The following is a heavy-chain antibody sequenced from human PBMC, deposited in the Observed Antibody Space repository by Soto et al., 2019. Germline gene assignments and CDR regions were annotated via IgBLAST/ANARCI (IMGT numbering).Heavy chain of an antibody. CDR2: IINTGYGGTT. Sequence: GGSLRLSCTTSGFSFGDYAMTWVRQAPGKGLEWVGSIINTGYGGTTEYATSVKGRFIISRDDSMSSAYLQLNSLKVDDSAVYYCVRGSFGYYGPWGQGTLVTVSS. V-gene: IGHV3-49*04. D-gene: IGHD3-22*01. CDR1: GFSFGDYA. J-gene: IGHJ5*02. CDR3: VRGSFGYYGP.